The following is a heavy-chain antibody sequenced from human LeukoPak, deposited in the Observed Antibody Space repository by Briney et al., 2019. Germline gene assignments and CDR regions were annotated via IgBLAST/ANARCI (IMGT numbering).Heavy chain of an antibody. CDR3: ARRGGHGGSFDY. J-gene: IGHJ4*02. D-gene: IGHD4-23*01. Sequence: SETLSLTCTVSGGSISGYYWSWIRQPPGKGLEWIGYLYYSGSTNYNPSLKSRVTISVDTSKNQFSLKLSSVTAADTAVYYCARRGGHGGSFDYWGQGTLVTVSS. CDR2: LYYSGST. V-gene: IGHV4-59*08. CDR1: GGSISGYY.